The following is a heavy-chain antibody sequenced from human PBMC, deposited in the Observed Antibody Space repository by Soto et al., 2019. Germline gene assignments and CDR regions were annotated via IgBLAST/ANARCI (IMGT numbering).Heavy chain of an antibody. CDR2: IYYSGST. D-gene: IGHD3-10*01. V-gene: IGHV4-39*01. Sequence: QLQLQESGPGLVKPSETLSLTCTVSGGSISGSSYYWGWIRQPPGKGLEWIGSIYYSGSTYYNPSLKSRVTISVDTSKNQFSLKLSSVTAADTAVYYCARSVGFGELSGATNWFDPWGQGTLVTVSS. CDR1: GGSISGSSYY. CDR3: ARSVGFGELSGATNWFDP. J-gene: IGHJ5*02.